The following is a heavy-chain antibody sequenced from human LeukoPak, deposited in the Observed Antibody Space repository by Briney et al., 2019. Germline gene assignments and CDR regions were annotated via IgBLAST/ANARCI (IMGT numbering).Heavy chain of an antibody. J-gene: IGHJ6*03. CDR1: GYTFTGYY. CDR2: INPNSGGT. Sequence: ASVKVSCKASGYTFTGYYMHWVRQAPGQGLEWMGWINPNSGGTNYAQKFQGRVTMTRDTSISTAYVELSRLRSDDTAVYYCARGGPRYCSSTSCQTYYYMDVWGKGTTVTVSS. D-gene: IGHD2-2*01. CDR3: ARGGPRYCSSTSCQTYYYMDV. V-gene: IGHV1-2*02.